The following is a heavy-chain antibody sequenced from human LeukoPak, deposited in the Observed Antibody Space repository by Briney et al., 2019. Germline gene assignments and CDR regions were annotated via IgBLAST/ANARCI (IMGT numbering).Heavy chain of an antibody. V-gene: IGHV1-18*01. J-gene: IGHJ4*02. CDR2: SSSYSGDT. D-gene: IGHD1-26*01. CDR1: GYTFTSYG. Sequence: APVKVSCKASGYTFTSYGIRWVRQAPGQGLEWVGCSSSYSGDTNSAQNLQGRVTMTTDTSTSTAYMEQRSLRSDDTAVYYCARDGSGTYPFDFWGKGTLVTVSS. CDR3: ARDGSGTYPFDF.